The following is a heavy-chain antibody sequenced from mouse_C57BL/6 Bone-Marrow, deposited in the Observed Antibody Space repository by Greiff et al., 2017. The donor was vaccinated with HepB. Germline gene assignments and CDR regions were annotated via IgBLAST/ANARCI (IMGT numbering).Heavy chain of an antibody. CDR3: ARSNGSSHWYFDV. Sequence: DVKLVESGPGLAKPSQTLSLTCSVTGYSITSDYWNWIRKFPGNKLEYMGYISYSGSTYYNPSLKSRISITRDTSKNQYYLQLNSVTTEDTATYYCARSNGSSHWYFDVWGTGTTVTVSS. V-gene: IGHV3-8*01. D-gene: IGHD1-1*01. J-gene: IGHJ1*03. CDR2: ISYSGST. CDR1: GYSITSDY.